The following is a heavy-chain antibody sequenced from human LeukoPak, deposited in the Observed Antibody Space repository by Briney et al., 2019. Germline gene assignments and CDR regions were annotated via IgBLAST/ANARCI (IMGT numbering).Heavy chain of an antibody. J-gene: IGHJ6*02. CDR3: ARSRMPFYYYGMHV. CDR2: IDPNSGGT. Sequence: ASVKVSCKASGYISTDYYVHWIRQAPGQGLEWMGWIDPNSGGTHHAPNFQGRATMTRDTSSSTVYMDLSRLRSADTAIYYCARSRMPFYYYGMHVWGLGTSVTAS. V-gene: IGHV1-2*02. CDR1: GYISTDYY. D-gene: IGHD2-2*01.